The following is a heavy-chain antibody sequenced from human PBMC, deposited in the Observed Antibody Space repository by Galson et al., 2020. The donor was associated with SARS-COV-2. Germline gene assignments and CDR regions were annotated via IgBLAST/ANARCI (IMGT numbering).Heavy chain of an antibody. CDR3: AREGGYYYDSSGYYYLDD. D-gene: IGHD3-22*01. CDR2: IIPIFGTA. CDR1: GGTFSSYA. J-gene: IGHJ4*02. V-gene: IGHV1-69*13. Sequence: SVKVSCKASGGTFSSYAISWVRQAPGQGLEWMGGIIPIFGTANYAQKFQGRVTLTADESTSTAYMELSSLRSEDTAVYYCAREGGYYYDSSGYYYLDDWGQGTLVTVSS.